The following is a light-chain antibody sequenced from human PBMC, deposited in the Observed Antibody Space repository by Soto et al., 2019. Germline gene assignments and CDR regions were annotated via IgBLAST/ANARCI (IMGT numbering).Light chain of an antibody. CDR3: QQYGRTPLT. J-gene: IGKJ1*01. V-gene: IGKV3-20*01. CDR2: GAS. CDR1: PSLSSTY. Sequence: SVLTQSPGTLSLSPGGRATLSWRASPSLSSTYLAWYQQKPGQAPRLLIYGASSRAIGIPDRFSGSGSGTDFTLTISRLEPEDFAVYYCQQYGRTPLTFGQGTKVDIK.